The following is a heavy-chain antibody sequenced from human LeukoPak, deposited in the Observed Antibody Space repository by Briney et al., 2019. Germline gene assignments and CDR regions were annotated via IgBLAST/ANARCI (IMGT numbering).Heavy chain of an antibody. CDR1: GYTLTDYY. CDR2: INPNSGGT. CDR3: ARVGYYESSGYYEY. J-gene: IGHJ4*02. Sequence: ASVKVSCKASGYTLTDYYMHWVRQAPGQGLEWMGRINPNSGGTNYAQKLQGRVTMTRDTSISTVYMELSRLRSDDTAVYYCARVGYYESSGYYEYWGQGTLVTVSS. V-gene: IGHV1-2*06. D-gene: IGHD3-22*01.